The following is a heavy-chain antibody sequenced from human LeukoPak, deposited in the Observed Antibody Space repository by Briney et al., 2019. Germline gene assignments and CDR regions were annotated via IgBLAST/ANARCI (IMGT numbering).Heavy chain of an antibody. CDR2: INGGGVTT. CDR3: ARNQQLGGHSYYYYGMDV. Sequence: QPGGSLRLSCVGSGFTSIAYALTWARQSPGKGLEWVSGINGGGVTTYYADSVKGRFTISRDNSKNTLYLQMNSLRADDTAIYYCARNQQLGGHSYYYYGMDVWGQGTTVTVSS. D-gene: IGHD3-16*01. J-gene: IGHJ6*02. CDR1: GFTSIAYA. V-gene: IGHV3-23*01.